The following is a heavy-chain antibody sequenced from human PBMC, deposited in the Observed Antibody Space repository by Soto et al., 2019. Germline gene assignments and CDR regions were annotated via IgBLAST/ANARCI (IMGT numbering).Heavy chain of an antibody. Sequence: SETLSLTCAVYGGSFSGYYWSWIRQPPGKGLEWIGEINHSGSTNYNPSLKSRVTISVDTSKNQFSLKLSSVTAADTAVYYCARGLNRLAILRNWFDPWGQGTLVTVSS. CDR1: GGSFSGYY. D-gene: IGHD3-9*01. CDR3: ARGLNRLAILRNWFDP. J-gene: IGHJ5*02. CDR2: INHSGST. V-gene: IGHV4-34*01.